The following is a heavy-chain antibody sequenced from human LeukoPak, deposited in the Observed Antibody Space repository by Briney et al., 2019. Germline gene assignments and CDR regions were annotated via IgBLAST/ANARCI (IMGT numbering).Heavy chain of an antibody. CDR3: AREYSSGWPLYYYYGMDV. Sequence: GGSPRLSCAASGFTFSSYSMNWVRQAPGKGLEWVSYISSSSSTIYYADSVKGRFTISRDNAKNSLYLQMNSLRAEDTAVYYCAREYSSGWPLYYYYGMDVWGQGTTVTVSS. V-gene: IGHV3-48*01. CDR1: GFTFSSYS. J-gene: IGHJ6*02. CDR2: ISSSSSTI. D-gene: IGHD6-19*01.